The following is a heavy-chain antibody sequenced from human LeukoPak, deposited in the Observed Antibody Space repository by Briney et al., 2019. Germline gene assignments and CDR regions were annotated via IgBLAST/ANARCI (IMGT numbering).Heavy chain of an antibody. CDR2: IIPIFGTA. CDR3: ARDYYDSSGYYYTDY. Sequence: ASVKVSCKASGGTFSSYAISWVRQAPGQGLEWMGGIIPIFGTANYAQKFQGRVTITADESTSTAYMELSSLRSEDTAVYYCARDYYDSSGYYYTDYWGQGTLVTVSS. J-gene: IGHJ4*02. CDR1: GGTFSSYA. V-gene: IGHV1-69*13. D-gene: IGHD3-22*01.